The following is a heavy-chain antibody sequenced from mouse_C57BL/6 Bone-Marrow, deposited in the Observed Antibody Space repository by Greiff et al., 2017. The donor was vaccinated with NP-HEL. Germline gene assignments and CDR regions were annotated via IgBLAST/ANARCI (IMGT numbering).Heavy chain of an antibody. CDR2: IRNKANGYTT. D-gene: IGHD4-1*01. V-gene: IGHV7-3*01. Sequence: EVMLVESGGGLVQPGGSLSLSCAASGFTFTDYYMSWVRQPPGKALEWLGFIRNKANGYTTEYSASVKGRFTISRDNSQSILYLQMNALRAEDSATYYCARYSNWDEDYGGQGTSVTVSS. CDR3: ARYSNWDEDY. J-gene: IGHJ4*01. CDR1: GFTFTDYY.